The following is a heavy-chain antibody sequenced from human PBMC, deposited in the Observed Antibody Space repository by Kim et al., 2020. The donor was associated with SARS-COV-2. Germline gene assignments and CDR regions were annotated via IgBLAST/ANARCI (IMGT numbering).Heavy chain of an antibody. CDR1: GFTFSSYG. D-gene: IGHD2-21*01. V-gene: IGHV3-30*18. J-gene: IGHJ4*02. CDR2: MSYDGSKK. CDR3: AKVYGGDCYSCVGY. Sequence: GGSLRLSCAASGFTFSSYGMHWVRQAPGKGLEWVAVMSYDGSKKYYADSVKGRFTISRDNSKNTLYLQMNSLRAEDTAVYYCAKVYGGDCYSCVGYCGQGTLVTVSS.